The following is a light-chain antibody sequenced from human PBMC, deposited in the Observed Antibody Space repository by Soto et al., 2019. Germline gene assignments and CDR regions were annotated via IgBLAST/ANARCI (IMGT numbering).Light chain of an antibody. V-gene: IGLV2-14*03. CDR2: NVY. CDR3: CSYAGSPYV. CDR1: SSDVGGYNS. J-gene: IGLJ1*01. Sequence: QSALTQPASVSGSPGQSITISCTGTSSDVGGYNSVSWYQHHPGKAPKLMIYNVYNRPSGVFHRFSGSKSGSTASLTISGLQAEDEADYYCCSYAGSPYVFGTGTKVTVL.